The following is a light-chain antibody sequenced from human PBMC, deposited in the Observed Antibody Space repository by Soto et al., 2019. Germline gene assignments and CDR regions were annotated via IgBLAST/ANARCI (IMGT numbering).Light chain of an antibody. J-gene: IGKJ1*01. CDR2: GAS. CDR3: QQYHTSPLT. V-gene: IGKV3-20*01. CDR1: QSVSRSY. Sequence: EVVLTQSPGSLSLSPGERATLSCRASQSVSRSYLAWYQQKPGQAPRLLIYGASSRATGIPDRFSGSGSGTDFALTISRLEPEDFAVYYCQQYHTSPLTFGQGTKVDIK.